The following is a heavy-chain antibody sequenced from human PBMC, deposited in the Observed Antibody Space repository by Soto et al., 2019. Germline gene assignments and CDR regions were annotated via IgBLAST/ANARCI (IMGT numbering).Heavy chain of an antibody. CDR3: VGDYGGLEGFDI. V-gene: IGHV3-23*01. Sequence: GGSLRLSCAASGITFTKYAMAWVRQAPEKGLEWVSGISGSGGGTYYADSVKGRFTISRDNSKNTMFMHMNSLRAEDTAKYYCVGDYGGLEGFDIWGQGTMVTVSS. J-gene: IGHJ3*02. CDR1: GITFTKYA. D-gene: IGHD4-17*01. CDR2: ISGSGGGT.